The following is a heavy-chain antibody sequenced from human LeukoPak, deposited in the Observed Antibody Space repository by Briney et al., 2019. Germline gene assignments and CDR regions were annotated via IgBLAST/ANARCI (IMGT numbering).Heavy chain of an antibody. CDR2: IYSGGST. J-gene: IGHJ3*02. Sequence: GGSLRLSCAASGFTVSSNYMSWVRQAPGKGLEWVSVIYSGGSTYYADSVKGRFTVSRDNSKNTLYLQVNSLRAEDTAVYYCARTGDGYNLDAFDIWGQGTMVTVSS. CDR1: GFTVSSNY. D-gene: IGHD5-24*01. CDR3: ARTGDGYNLDAFDI. V-gene: IGHV3-66*02.